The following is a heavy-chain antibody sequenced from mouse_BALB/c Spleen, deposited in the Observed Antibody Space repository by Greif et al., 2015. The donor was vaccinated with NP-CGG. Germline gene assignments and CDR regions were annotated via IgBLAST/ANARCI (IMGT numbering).Heavy chain of an antibody. CDR1: GYTFTSYY. CDR3: TRLNGNYGGSSYFDY. D-gene: IGHD2-1*01. J-gene: IGHJ2*01. CDR2: INPSNGGT. Sequence: QVQLQQPGAELVKPGASVKLSCKASGYTFTSYYMYWVKQRPGQGLEWIGEINPSNGGTNFNEKFKSKATLTVDKSSTTAYMQLSSLTSEDSAVYYCTRLNGNYGGSSYFDYWGQGTTLTVSS. V-gene: IGHV1S81*02.